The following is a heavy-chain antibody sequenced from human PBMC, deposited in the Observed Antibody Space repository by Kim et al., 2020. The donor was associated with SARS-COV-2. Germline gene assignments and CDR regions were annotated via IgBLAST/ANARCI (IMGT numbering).Heavy chain of an antibody. V-gene: IGHV3-48*04. J-gene: IGHJ6*02. D-gene: IGHD3-9*01. CDR1: GFTFSSYS. CDR2: ISSSSTI. Sequence: GGSLRLSCAASGFTFSSYSMNWVRQAPGKGLEWVSYISSSSTIYYADSVKGRFTISRDNAKNSLYLQMNSLRAEDTAVYYCARDAYYDILTGYYYYYGMDVWGQGTTVTVSS. CDR3: ARDAYYDILTGYYYYYGMDV.